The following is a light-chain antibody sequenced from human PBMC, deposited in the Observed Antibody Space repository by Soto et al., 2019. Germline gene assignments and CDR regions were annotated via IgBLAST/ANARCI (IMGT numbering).Light chain of an antibody. J-gene: IGKJ5*01. CDR2: GAS. CDR3: HLYDILLIT. Sequence: ASQSVSSYLAWCQQEXGRGGRVLIYGASXGGNGIADRFSGSGSGTDFTLNISRLEPEDFAVFYCHLYDILLITFGQVRRLEI. CDR1: QSVSSY. V-gene: IGKV3-20*01.